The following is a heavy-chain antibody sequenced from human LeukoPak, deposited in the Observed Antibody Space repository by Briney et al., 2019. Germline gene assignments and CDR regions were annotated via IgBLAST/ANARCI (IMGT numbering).Heavy chain of an antibody. CDR1: GFTFSSYG. J-gene: IGHJ4*02. D-gene: IGHD2-2*01. CDR3: AKDLGDIVVVPAAIDY. Sequence: PGGSLRLSCAASGFTFSSYGMHWVRQAPGKGLEWVAFIRYDGSNKYYADSVKGRFTISRDNSKNTLYLQMNSLRAEDTAVYYCAKDLGDIVVVPAAIDYWGQGTLVTVSS. CDR2: IRYDGSNK. V-gene: IGHV3-30*02.